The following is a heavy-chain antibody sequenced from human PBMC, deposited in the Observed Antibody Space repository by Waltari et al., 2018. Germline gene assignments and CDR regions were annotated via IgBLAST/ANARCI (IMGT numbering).Heavy chain of an antibody. J-gene: IGHJ6*02. V-gene: IGHV1-69*14. CDR3: ARDRGRSSSPSYYYYGMDV. CDR2: IIPIFGTA. CDR1: GGTFSSYA. Sequence: QVQLVQSGAEVKKPGSSVKVSCQAYGGTFSSYAISWVRQAQGKGLEWLGGIIPIFGTANYAQKFQVRVTITADKSTSTAYMELSSLRSEDTAVYYCARDRGRSSSPSYYYYGMDVWGQGTTVTVSS. D-gene: IGHD6-6*01.